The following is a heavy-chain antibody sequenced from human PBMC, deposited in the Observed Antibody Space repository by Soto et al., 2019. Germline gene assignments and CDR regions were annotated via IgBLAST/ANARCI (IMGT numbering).Heavy chain of an antibody. CDR2: IYYSGST. CDR3: ARPRREYGSGNYYFDY. J-gene: IGHJ4*02. CDR1: GGSISSGGYY. Sequence: QVQLQESGPGLVKPSQTLSLTCTVSGGSISSGGYYWSWIRQHPGKGLEWIGYIYYSGSTYYNPSLKSRVTISVDTSKNQFSLKLSSVTAADTAVYYCARPRREYGSGNYYFDYWGQGTLVTVSS. V-gene: IGHV4-31*03. D-gene: IGHD3-10*01.